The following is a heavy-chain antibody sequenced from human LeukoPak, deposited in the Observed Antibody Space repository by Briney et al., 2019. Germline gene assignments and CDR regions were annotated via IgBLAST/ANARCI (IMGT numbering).Heavy chain of an antibody. J-gene: IGHJ5*02. D-gene: IGHD3-22*01. CDR3: ARLLSGSVALSFDP. Sequence: SETLSLTCAVSGGSISSGGYSWSWIRQPPGKGLEWIGYIYHSGSTYYNPSLKSRVTISVDRSKNQFSLKLSSVTAADTAVYYCARLLSGSVALSFDPWGQGTLVTVSS. V-gene: IGHV4-30-2*01. CDR2: IYHSGST. CDR1: GGSISSGGYS.